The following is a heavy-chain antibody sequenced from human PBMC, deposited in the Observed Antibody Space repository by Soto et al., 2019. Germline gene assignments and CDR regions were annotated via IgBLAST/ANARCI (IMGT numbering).Heavy chain of an antibody. Sequence: GGSLRLSCAASGFTFSSYSMNWVRQAPGKGLEWVSSISSSSSYIYYADSVKGRFTISRDNAKNSLYLQMNSLRAEDTAVYYCARDRCSSTSCQHYYGMDVWGQGTTVTVSS. CDR2: ISSSSSYI. V-gene: IGHV3-21*01. CDR1: GFTFSSYS. J-gene: IGHJ6*02. D-gene: IGHD2-2*01. CDR3: ARDRCSSTSCQHYYGMDV.